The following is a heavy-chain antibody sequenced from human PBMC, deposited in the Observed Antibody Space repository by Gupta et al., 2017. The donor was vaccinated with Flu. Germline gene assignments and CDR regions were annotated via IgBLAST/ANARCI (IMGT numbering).Heavy chain of an antibody. CDR2: NIPIYRTT. J-gene: IGHJ6*02. CDR1: GGTFSNYG. V-gene: IGHV1-69*01. Sequence: GGTFSNYGISWVRLAPGHGLEWMGGNIPIYRTTNYAQKFQGRVTITADESTSTAHMELSSLTSEDTAVYYCETSSIVVLPVFLFGPYYYYGVDVWGQGTTVTVS. D-gene: IGHD2-2*01. CDR3: ETSSIVVLPVFLFGPYYYYGVDV.